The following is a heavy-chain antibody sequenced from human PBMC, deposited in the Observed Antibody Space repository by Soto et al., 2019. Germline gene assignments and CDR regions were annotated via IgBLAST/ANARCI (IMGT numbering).Heavy chain of an antibody. V-gene: IGHV1-69*04. D-gene: IGHD1-7*01. Sequence: ASVKVSCKASGGTFSSYTISWVRQAPGQGLEWMGRIIPILGIANYAQKFQGRVTITADKSTSTAYMELSSLRSEDTAVYYCARDRSVEGQELRMCYWGQGTLVTGSS. J-gene: IGHJ4*02. CDR1: GGTFSSYT. CDR2: IIPILGIA. CDR3: ARDRSVEGQELRMCY.